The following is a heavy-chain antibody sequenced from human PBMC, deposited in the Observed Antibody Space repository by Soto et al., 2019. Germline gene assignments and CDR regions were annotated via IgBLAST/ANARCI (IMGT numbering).Heavy chain of an antibody. J-gene: IGHJ5*02. V-gene: IGHV4-39*07. CDR3: ARPYSSSGGLWFDP. CDR2: IYYGGNT. Sequence: SETLSLTCAVSGGSISSGGYSWSWIRQPPGKGLEWIGTIYYGGNTYYNPSLKSRVTISVDTSKNQFSLKLSSVTAADTAVYYCARPYSSSGGLWFDPWGQGTLVTVSS. CDR1: GGSISSGGYS. D-gene: IGHD6-13*01.